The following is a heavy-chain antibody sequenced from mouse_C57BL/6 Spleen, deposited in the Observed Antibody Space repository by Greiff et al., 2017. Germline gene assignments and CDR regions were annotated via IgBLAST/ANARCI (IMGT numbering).Heavy chain of an antibody. CDR3: AREGLRLPFAY. J-gene: IGHJ3*01. CDR2: IHPTSGST. CDR1: GYTFTSYW. V-gene: IGHV1-64*01. Sequence: QVQLQQPGAELVKPGASVKLSCKASGYTFTSYWMHWVKQRPGQGLEWIGMIHPTSGSTNYNEKFKSKATLTVDKSSSTAYMHLSSLTSEDSAVYYCAREGLRLPFAYWGQGTLVTVSA.